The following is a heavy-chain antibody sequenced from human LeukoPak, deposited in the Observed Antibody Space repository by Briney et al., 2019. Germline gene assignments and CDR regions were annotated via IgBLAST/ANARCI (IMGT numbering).Heavy chain of an antibody. CDR2: IYYSGST. CDR1: GGSISSGGYY. J-gene: IGHJ4*02. V-gene: IGHV4-31*03. Sequence: PPETLSLTCTVSGGSISSGGYYWSWIRQHPGKGLEWIGYIYYSGSTYYNPSLKSRVTISVDTSKNQFSLKLSSVTAADTAVYYCAREGYSNEGFDYWGQGTLVTVSS. CDR3: AREGYSNEGFDY. D-gene: IGHD4-11*01.